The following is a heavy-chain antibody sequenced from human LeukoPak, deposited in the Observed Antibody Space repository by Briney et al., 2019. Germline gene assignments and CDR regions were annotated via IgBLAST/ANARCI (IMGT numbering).Heavy chain of an antibody. D-gene: IGHD6-19*01. CDR2: ISTYNRDT. CDR1: GYSFTHYA. V-gene: IGHV1-18*01. J-gene: IGHJ4*02. CDR3: ARDPSNTSGWYIYFDF. Sequence: ASVKVSCKTSGYSFTHYANSWVRQAPRPGLERMGLISTYNRDTKYAQKLQGGFTMTSDTSTITAYMELRSLTSDDTAVYYCARDPSNTSGWYIYFDFWGQGTLVTVSS.